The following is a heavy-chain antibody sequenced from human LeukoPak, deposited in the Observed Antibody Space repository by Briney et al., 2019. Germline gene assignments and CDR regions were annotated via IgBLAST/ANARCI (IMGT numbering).Heavy chain of an antibody. J-gene: IGHJ3*02. D-gene: IGHD1-26*01. Sequence: GSSVKVSCKASGGTFSSYTISWVRQAPGQALEWMGRIIPILVIANYAQKFQGRVTITADKSTSTAYMELSSLRSEDTAVYYCARWELRDFNDAFDIWGQGTMVTVSS. V-gene: IGHV1-69*02. CDR2: IIPILVIA. CDR3: ARWELRDFNDAFDI. CDR1: GGTFSSYT.